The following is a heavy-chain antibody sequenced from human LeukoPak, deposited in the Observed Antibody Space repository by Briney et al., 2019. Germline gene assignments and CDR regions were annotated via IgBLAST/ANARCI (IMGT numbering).Heavy chain of an antibody. CDR3: ARDAPQVPAAGVLAS. CDR2: IYSRGDT. CDR1: GFTFSDNY. Sequence: GGSLRLSCAASGFTFSDNYMSWVRQAPGKGLEWVSVIYSRGDTYYSDSVEGRFTISKDNSKNPLFLQMNSLRVEDTAIYYCARDAPQVPAAGVLASRGQGSLVTVSS. D-gene: IGHD6-13*01. V-gene: IGHV3-53*01. J-gene: IGHJ4*02.